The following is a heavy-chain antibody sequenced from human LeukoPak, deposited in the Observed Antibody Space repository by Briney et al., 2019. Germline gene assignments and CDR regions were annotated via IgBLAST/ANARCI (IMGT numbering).Heavy chain of an antibody. CDR1: GYTFTSYY. Sequence: ASVKVSCKASGYTFTSYYMHWVRQAPGQGLEWMEIINPSGGSTSYAQKFQGRVTMTRDTSTSTVYMELSSLKSEDTAVYYCTRDWEGSYGQGYSDYWGQGTLVTVSS. CDR2: INPSGGST. V-gene: IGHV1-46*01. CDR3: TRDWEGSYGQGYSDY. J-gene: IGHJ4*02. D-gene: IGHD5-18*01.